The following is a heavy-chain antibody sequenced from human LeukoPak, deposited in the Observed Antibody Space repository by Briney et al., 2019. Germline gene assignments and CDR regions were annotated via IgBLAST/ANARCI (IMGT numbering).Heavy chain of an antibody. J-gene: IGHJ4*02. Sequence: SVKVSCKASGGTFSSYAFSWVRQAPGPGLEWMGRIIPIFGIANYAQKFQGRVTITADKSTSTAYMELSSLRSEDTAVYYCARESRSGYDWDYWGQGTLVAVSS. CDR2: IIPIFGIA. CDR3: ARESRSGYDWDY. V-gene: IGHV1-69*04. D-gene: IGHD5-12*01. CDR1: GGTFSSYA.